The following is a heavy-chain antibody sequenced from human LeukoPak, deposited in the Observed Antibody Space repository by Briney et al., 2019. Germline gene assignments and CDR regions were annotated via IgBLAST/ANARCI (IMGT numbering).Heavy chain of an antibody. Sequence: QAGGSLRLSCAASGFSFSSTWMHWVRQAPGEGLVWVSRINSDGTTTYADSVKGRFTISRDNAKNSLYLQMNSLRAEDTAVYYCARAPTYGSGSSFDYWGQGTLVTVSS. D-gene: IGHD3-10*01. V-gene: IGHV3-74*01. CDR2: INSDGTT. J-gene: IGHJ4*02. CDR3: ARAPTYGSGSSFDY. CDR1: GFSFSSTW.